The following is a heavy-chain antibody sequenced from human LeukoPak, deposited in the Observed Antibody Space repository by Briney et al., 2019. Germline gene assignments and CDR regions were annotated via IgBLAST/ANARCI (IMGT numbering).Heavy chain of an antibody. CDR2: INSDGSST. J-gene: IGHJ5*02. D-gene: IGHD3-22*01. V-gene: IGHV3-74*01. CDR1: GFTFSSYW. Sequence: PGGSLRLSCAASGFTFSSYWMHWVRQAPGKGLVWVSRINSDGSSTSHADSVKGRFTISRDNAKNTLYLQMNSLRAEDTAVYYCVRDRRYYNSSGSARWFDPWGQGTLVTVSS. CDR3: VRDRRYYNSSGSARWFDP.